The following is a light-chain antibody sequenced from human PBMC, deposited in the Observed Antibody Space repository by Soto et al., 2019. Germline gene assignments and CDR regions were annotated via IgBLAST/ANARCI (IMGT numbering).Light chain of an antibody. V-gene: IGLV2-8*01. CDR1: SGDVGGYNY. CDR2: QVT. CDR3: SSYGGNNIYV. Sequence: LTQPPSASGSPGQSVIISCTGTSGDVGGYNYVSWYQQHPGKAPKLMIYQVTKRPSGVPDRFSASKSGNTASLTVSGLQAEDEADYYCSSYGGNNIYVFGSGTKVTVL. J-gene: IGLJ1*01.